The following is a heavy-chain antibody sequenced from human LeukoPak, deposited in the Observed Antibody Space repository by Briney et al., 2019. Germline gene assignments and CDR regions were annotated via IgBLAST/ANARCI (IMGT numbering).Heavy chain of an antibody. CDR3: ARDQALQLVGDT. Sequence: SGGSLRLSCAASGFTFDTHHMSWVRQAPRKGLEWLSDITGSGGTTHYSDSVTGRFTISRDNSKNTLYLQMDSLRAEDTAVYYCARDQALQLVGDTWGQGTLVSVSS. CDR1: GFTFDTHH. CDR2: ITGSGGTT. V-gene: IGHV3-23*01. D-gene: IGHD6-13*01. J-gene: IGHJ5*02.